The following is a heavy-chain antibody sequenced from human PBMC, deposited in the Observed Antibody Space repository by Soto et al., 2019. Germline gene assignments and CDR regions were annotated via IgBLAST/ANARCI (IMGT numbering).Heavy chain of an antibody. CDR1: GFTFSSYW. J-gene: IGHJ6*02. CDR3: AREADDFWSGYYYYYGMDV. D-gene: IGHD3-3*01. CDR2: IKQDGSEK. V-gene: IGHV3-7*01. Sequence: GESLKISCAASGFTFSSYWMSWVRQAPGKGLEWVANIKQDGSEKYYVDSVKGRFTISRDNAKNSLYLQMNSLRAEDTAVYYCAREADDFWSGYYYYYGMDVWGQGTTVTVSS.